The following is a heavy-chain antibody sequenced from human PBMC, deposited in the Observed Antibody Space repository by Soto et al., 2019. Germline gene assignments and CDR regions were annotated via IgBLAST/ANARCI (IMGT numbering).Heavy chain of an antibody. J-gene: IGHJ6*03. Sequence: ASVKVSCKASGYTFTSYGISWVRQAPGQGLEWMGWISAYNGNTNYAQKLQGRVTMTTDTSTSTAYMELRSLRSDDTAVYYCARMEEDIVGGVASTDHYYYMAVWGKGTTVTVAS. CDR3: ARMEEDIVGGVASTDHYYYMAV. V-gene: IGHV1-18*01. D-gene: IGHD2-15*01. CDR2: ISAYNGNT. CDR1: GYTFTSYG.